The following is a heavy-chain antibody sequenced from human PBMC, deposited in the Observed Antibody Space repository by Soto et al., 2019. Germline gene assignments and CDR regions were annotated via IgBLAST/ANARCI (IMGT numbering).Heavy chain of an antibody. CDR2: IYYSGST. J-gene: IGHJ6*02. CDR1: GGSISSGGYY. Sequence: PSETLSLTCTVSGGSISSGGYYWSWIRQHPGKGLEWIGYIYYSGSTYYNPSLKSRVTISVDTSKNQFSLKLSSVTAADTAVYYCARVGSSGYIVDVWGQGTTVTVSS. CDR3: ARVGSSGYIVDV. V-gene: IGHV4-31*03. D-gene: IGHD3-22*01.